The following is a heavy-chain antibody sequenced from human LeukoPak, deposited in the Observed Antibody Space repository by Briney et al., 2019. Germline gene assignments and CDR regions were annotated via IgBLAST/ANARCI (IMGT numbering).Heavy chain of an antibody. CDR3: ARGPYDSSGYGY. CDR1: GGSISSYY. CDR2: IYYSGST. V-gene: IGHV4-59*01. J-gene: IGHJ4*02. D-gene: IGHD3-22*01. Sequence: SETLSLTCTVSGGSISSYYWSWIRQPPGKGLEWIGYIYYSGSTNYNPSLKSRVTISVDTSKNQFSLKLSSVTAADTAVYYCARGPYDSSGYGYWGQGTLVSVSS.